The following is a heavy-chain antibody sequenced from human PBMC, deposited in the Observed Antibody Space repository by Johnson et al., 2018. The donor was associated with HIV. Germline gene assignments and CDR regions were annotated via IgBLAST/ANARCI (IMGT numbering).Heavy chain of an antibody. CDR3: ARRIAARPNDAFDI. CDR2: INWNGGST. V-gene: IGHV3-20*04. D-gene: IGHD6-6*01. CDR1: GFIFDDYD. Sequence: VKLVESGGGVVRPGGSLRLSCAGSGFIFDDYDMSWVRQAPGKGLEWVSNINWNGGSTGYADSVKGRFTISRDNAKNSLYLQMNSLRAEDTALYYCARRIAARPNDAFDIWGQGTMVTVYS. J-gene: IGHJ3*02.